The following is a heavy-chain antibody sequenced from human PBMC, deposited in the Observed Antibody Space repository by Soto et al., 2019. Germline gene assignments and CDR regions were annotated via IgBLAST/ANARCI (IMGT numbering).Heavy chain of an antibody. D-gene: IGHD3-22*01. CDR3: ARASYDSSGSSFDY. Sequence: GGSVKVSCKASGYTFTSYGISWVRQAPGQGLEWMGWVSAYNGNTNYAQKLQGRVTMTTDTSTSTAYMELRSLRSDDTAVYYCARASYDSSGSSFDYWGQGTLVTVSS. CDR2: VSAYNGNT. J-gene: IGHJ4*02. V-gene: IGHV1-18*04. CDR1: GYTFTSYG.